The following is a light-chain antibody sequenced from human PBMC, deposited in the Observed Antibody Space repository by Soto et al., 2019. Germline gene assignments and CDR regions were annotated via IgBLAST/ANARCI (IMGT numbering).Light chain of an antibody. J-gene: IGKJ1*01. V-gene: IGKV1-5*03. CDR2: KAS. CDR3: QRYNSYSRT. CDR1: DSISSW. Sequence: DIQMTQSPSTLSAFVGDRVTITCRASDSISSWLAWYQQKPGKAPKLLIYKASNLASGVPSRFSGSGSGTEFTLTISGLQPDDFATYYCQRYNSYSRTFGQGTKVDI.